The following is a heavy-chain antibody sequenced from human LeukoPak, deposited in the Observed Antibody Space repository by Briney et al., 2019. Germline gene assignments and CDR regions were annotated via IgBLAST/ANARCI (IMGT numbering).Heavy chain of an antibody. CDR2: ISYDGSNK. CDR1: GFTFSSCA. J-gene: IGHJ4*02. Sequence: GGSLRLSCAASGFTFSSCAMHWVRQAPGKGLEWVAVISYDGSNKYHADSVKGRFTISRDNSKNTLYLQMNSLRAEDTAVYYCARTKAAHYEFWSDYGIDYWGQGTLVTVSS. V-gene: IGHV3-30*01. CDR3: ARTKAAHYEFWSDYGIDY. D-gene: IGHD3-3*01.